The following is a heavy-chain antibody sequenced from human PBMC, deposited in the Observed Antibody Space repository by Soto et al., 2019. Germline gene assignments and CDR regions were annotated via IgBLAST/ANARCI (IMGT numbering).Heavy chain of an antibody. D-gene: IGHD3-22*01. Sequence: ASVKVSCKASGYTFTSYGISWVRQAPGQGLEWTGWISAYNGNTNYVQKLQGRVTMTTDTSTSTAYMELRSLRSDDTAVYYCARDFPEFVVVVIPSRWFDPWGQGTLVTVSS. J-gene: IGHJ5*02. CDR1: GYTFTSYG. V-gene: IGHV1-18*01. CDR3: ARDFPEFVVVVIPSRWFDP. CDR2: ISAYNGNT.